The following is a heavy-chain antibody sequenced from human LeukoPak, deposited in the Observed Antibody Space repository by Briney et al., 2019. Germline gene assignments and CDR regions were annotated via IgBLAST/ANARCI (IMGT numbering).Heavy chain of an antibody. D-gene: IGHD3-3*02. CDR3: APQQAFSPYNWFDP. CDR2: IHPDGSIT. J-gene: IGHJ5*02. CDR1: GFTISNYW. Sequence: GGSLRLSCVGSGFTISNYWVHWVRQAPGTGLVWVSRIHPDGSITTYADSVKGRFTISRDNTKNTLYLQMNSLRAEDTAVYYCAPQQAFSPYNWFDPWGQGTLVTVSS. V-gene: IGHV3-74*03.